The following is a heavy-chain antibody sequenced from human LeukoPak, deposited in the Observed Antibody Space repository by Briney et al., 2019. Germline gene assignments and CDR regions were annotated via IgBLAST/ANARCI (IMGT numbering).Heavy chain of an antibody. Sequence: GESLKISCQGSGYSFTTYWIGWVRQMPGKGLEWMGIIYPGDSDTRYSPSFQGQVTISADKSISTAYLQWSSLKASDTAMYYCARRTDRSFWYLDYWGQGTLVTVSS. J-gene: IGHJ4*02. V-gene: IGHV5-51*01. CDR2: IYPGDSDT. CDR1: GYSFTTYW. CDR3: ARRTDRSFWYLDY.